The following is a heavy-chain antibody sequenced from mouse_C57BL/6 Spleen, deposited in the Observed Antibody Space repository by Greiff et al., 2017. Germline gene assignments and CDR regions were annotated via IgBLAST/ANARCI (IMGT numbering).Heavy chain of an antibody. Sequence: QVQLKQSGAELARPGASVKMSCKASGYTFTSYTMHWVKQRPGQGLEWIGYINPSSGYTKYNQKFKDKATLTADKSSSTAYMQLSSLTSEDSAVYYGARERLRPDAMDYWGQGTSVTVSS. CDR2: INPSSGYT. J-gene: IGHJ4*01. CDR3: ARERLRPDAMDY. D-gene: IGHD1-2*01. CDR1: GYTFTSYT. V-gene: IGHV1-4*01.